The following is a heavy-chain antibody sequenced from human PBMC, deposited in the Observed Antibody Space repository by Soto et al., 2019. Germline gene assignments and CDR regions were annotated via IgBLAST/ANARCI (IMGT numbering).Heavy chain of an antibody. V-gene: IGHV3-30*04. CDR1: GFTFSNYA. CDR2: VSYNGVNR. D-gene: IGHD2-15*01. Sequence: QVQLVESGGGVVQPGRSLRLSCAASGFTFSNYAMHWVRQAPGKGLECVAVVSYNGVNRFYRDYVKGRFTISRDNSKNTLRLQIDSLGDEDAAVYYCARGDREENAVVIGVRPGEYGVDVWGQGATVTVSS. CDR3: ARGDREENAVVIGVRPGEYGVDV. J-gene: IGHJ6*02.